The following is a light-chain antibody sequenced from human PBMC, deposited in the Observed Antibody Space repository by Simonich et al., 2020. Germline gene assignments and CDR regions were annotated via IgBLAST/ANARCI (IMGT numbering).Light chain of an antibody. CDR2: DVS. Sequence: QSALTQPASVSGSPGQSITISCTGTSSDVGGYNYVLWYQQHPGKAPKLMIYDVSNRPSGVSIRFSGSKSGNTASLTLSGLQAEDEADYYCSSYTSSSTLGVVFGGGTKLTVL. J-gene: IGLJ2*01. CDR1: SSDVGGYNY. V-gene: IGLV2-14*01. CDR3: SSYTSSSTLGVV.